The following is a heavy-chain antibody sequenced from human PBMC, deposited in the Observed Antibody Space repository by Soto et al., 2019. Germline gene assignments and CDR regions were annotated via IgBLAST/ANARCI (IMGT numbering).Heavy chain of an antibody. CDR2: ISGSGGST. J-gene: IGHJ6*02. V-gene: IGHV3-23*01. CDR3: AATPPVAVAGTDYYYGMDV. Sequence: QPGGSLRLSCAASGFTFSSYAMSWVRQAPGKGLEWVSAISGSGGSTYYADSVKGRFTISRDNSENTLYLQMNSLRAEDTAVYYCAATPPVAVAGTDYYYGMDVWGQGTTVTVSS. CDR1: GFTFSSYA. D-gene: IGHD6-19*01.